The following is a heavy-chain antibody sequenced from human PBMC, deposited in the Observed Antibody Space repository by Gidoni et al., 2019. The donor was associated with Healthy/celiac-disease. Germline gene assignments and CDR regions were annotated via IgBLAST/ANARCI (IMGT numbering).Heavy chain of an antibody. V-gene: IGHV4-30-4*01. CDR2: IYYSGST. CDR3: ARTPYGDYPTVWFDP. J-gene: IGHJ5*02. Sequence: QVQLQESGPGLVKPSQTLFLTCTVPGGSISSGDYYWSWIRQPPGKGLEWIGYIYYSGSTYYNPSLKSRVTISVDTSKNQFSLKLSSVTAADTAVYYCARTPYGDYPTVWFDPWGQGTLVTVSS. D-gene: IGHD4-17*01. CDR1: GGSISSGDYY.